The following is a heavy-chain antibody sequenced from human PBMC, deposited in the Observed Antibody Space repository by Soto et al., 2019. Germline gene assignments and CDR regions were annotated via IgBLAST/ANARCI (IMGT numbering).Heavy chain of an antibody. CDR2: IGTAGDT. CDR1: GFTFSSYD. D-gene: IGHD3-10*01. V-gene: IGHV3-13*01. J-gene: IGHJ6*01. Sequence: EVQLVESGGGLVQPGGSLRLSCAASGFTFSSYDMHWVRQATGKGLEWVSAIGTAGDTYYPGSVKGRFTISRENAKNTWYLQMNSLRAGDTAVYYCARAGGVRGALDVWGQGTTVTVSS. CDR3: ARAGGVRGALDV.